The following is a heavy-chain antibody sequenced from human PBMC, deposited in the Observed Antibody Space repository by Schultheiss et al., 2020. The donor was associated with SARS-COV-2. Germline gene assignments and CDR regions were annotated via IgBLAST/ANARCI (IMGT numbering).Heavy chain of an antibody. D-gene: IGHD3-10*01. Sequence: SETLSLTCAVCGESFSAYYWGCIRQPPGKGLKWIGDINHRGSTNYNPSLKSRLTMSVDASKIQFSLRLSSVTAADTAVYFCARSHSGSGSYYLDYWGQGTLVTVSS. CDR3: ARSHSGSGSYYLDY. V-gene: IGHV4-34*10. J-gene: IGHJ4*02. CDR2: INHRGST. CDR1: GESFSAYY.